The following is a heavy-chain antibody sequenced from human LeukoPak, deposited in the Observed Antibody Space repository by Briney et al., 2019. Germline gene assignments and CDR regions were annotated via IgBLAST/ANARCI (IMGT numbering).Heavy chain of an antibody. CDR3: AKDERGYSSYDGFLDY. Sequence: PGGSLRLSCAASGFTFSSYAMSWVRQAPGKGLEWVSAISGSGGSTYYADSVKGRFPISRDNSKNTLYLQMNSLRAEDTAVYYCAKDERGYSSYDGFLDYWGQGTLVTVSS. CDR2: ISGSGGST. D-gene: IGHD5-12*01. J-gene: IGHJ4*02. V-gene: IGHV3-23*01. CDR1: GFTFSSYA.